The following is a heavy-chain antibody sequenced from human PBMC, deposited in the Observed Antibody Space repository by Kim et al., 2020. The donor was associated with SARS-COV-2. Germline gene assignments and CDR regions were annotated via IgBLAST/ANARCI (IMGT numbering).Heavy chain of an antibody. CDR3: ARHPNYYDSSGYYFDY. V-gene: IGHV4-39*01. Sequence: SETLSLTCTVSGGSISSSSYYWGWIRQPPGKGLEWIGSIYYSGSTYYNPSLKSRVTISVDTSKNQFSLKLSSVTAADTAVYYCARHPNYYDSSGYYFDYWGQGTLVTVSS. CDR1: GGSISSSSYY. D-gene: IGHD3-22*01. J-gene: IGHJ4*02. CDR2: IYYSGST.